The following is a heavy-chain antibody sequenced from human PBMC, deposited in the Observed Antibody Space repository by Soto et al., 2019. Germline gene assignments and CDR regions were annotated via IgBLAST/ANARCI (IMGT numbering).Heavy chain of an antibody. CDR2: INADGTST. Sequence: PGGSLRLSCAASGFAFSNSWMHWVRQVSGKGLEWVSRINADGTSTSYADSVMGRFTISRDNAKNTLYLHVNSLRAEDTAAYYCVKVLARGVGVPRFYFDSWGQGALVTVSS. J-gene: IGHJ4*02. CDR1: GFAFSNSW. V-gene: IGHV3-74*01. CDR3: VKVLARGVGVPRFYFDS. D-gene: IGHD3-10*01.